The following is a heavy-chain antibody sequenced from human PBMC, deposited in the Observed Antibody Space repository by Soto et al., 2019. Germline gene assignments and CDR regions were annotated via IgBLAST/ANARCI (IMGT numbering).Heavy chain of an antibody. J-gene: IGHJ4*02. CDR2: ISYDGSNK. V-gene: IGHV3-30-3*01. D-gene: IGHD3-3*01. Sequence: QSGGSLRLSCAASGFTFSSYAMHWVRQAPGKGLEWVAVISYDGSNKYYADSVKGRFTISRDNSKNTLYLQMNSLRAEDTAVYYCARGTYDFWSGSLDYWGQGTLVTVSS. CDR3: ARGTYDFWSGSLDY. CDR1: GFTFSSYA.